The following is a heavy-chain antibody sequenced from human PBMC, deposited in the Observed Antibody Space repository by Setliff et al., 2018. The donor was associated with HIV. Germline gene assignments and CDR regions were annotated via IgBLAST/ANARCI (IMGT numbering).Heavy chain of an antibody. J-gene: IGHJ4*02. CDR3: ARMVRGVMSFDY. V-gene: IGHV1-3*01. CDR1: GYTFSTYA. Sequence: ASVKVSCKASGYTFSTYAMHWVRQAPGQRLEWMGWINAGNGNTKYSQKFQGRVTITRDTSASTAYMEVSSLRSEDTAVYYCARMVRGVMSFDYWGQGTLVTVSS. CDR2: INAGNGNT. D-gene: IGHD3-10*01.